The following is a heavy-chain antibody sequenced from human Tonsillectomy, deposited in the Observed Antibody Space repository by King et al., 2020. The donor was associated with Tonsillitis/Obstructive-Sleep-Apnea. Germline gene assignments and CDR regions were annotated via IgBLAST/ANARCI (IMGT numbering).Heavy chain of an antibody. CDR3: AREDCSSTSCQGHDY. Sequence: VQLVESGGGLVQPGGSLRLSCAASGFTFSSYWMHWVRQAPGKGLVWVSRINSDGSSTSYADSVKGRFIISRDNAKNTRYLQMNSLRAEDTAVYYCAREDCSSTSCQGHDYWGQGTLVTVSS. D-gene: IGHD2-2*01. CDR1: GFTFSSYW. J-gene: IGHJ4*02. V-gene: IGHV3-74*01. CDR2: INSDGSST.